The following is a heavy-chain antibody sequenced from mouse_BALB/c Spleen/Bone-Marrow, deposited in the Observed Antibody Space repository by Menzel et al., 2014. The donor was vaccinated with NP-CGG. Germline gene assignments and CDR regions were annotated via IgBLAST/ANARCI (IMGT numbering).Heavy chain of an antibody. J-gene: IGHJ3*01. Sequence: EVKLVESGAELVKPGASVKLSCTASGFNIKDTYMHWVKQRPEQGLEWIGRIDPANGNTKYDPKFQGKATITADTSSNTAYLQLSSLTPEDTAVYYCAFYYYGSGLFAYWGQGTLVTVSA. CDR3: AFYYYGSGLFAY. CDR2: IDPANGNT. CDR1: GFNIKDTY. V-gene: IGHV14-3*02. D-gene: IGHD1-1*01.